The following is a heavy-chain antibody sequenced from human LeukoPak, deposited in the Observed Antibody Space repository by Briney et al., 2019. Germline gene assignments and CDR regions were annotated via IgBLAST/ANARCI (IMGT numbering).Heavy chain of an antibody. D-gene: IGHD6-13*01. CDR3: ARRNAAAGTDFDY. Sequence: SETLSLTCTVSGGSISSYYWSWIRQPPGKGLEWIGYIYYSGSTNYNPSLKSRVTISVDTSKNQFSLKLSSVTAADTAVYYCARRNAAAGTDFDYWGQGTLVTVSS. CDR2: IYYSGST. CDR1: GGSISSYY. V-gene: IGHV4-59*08. J-gene: IGHJ4*02.